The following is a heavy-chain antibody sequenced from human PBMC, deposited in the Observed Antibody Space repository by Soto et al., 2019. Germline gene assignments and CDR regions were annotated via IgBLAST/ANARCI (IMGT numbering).Heavy chain of an antibody. CDR2: IYPGDSDT. CDR3: ALHFWSGPYYYYGMDV. J-gene: IGHJ6*02. Sequence: GESLKISCKGSGYSFTSYWIGWVRQMPGKGLEWMGIIYPGDSDTRYSPSFQGQVTISADKSISTAYLQWSSLKASDTAMYYCALHFWSGPYYYYGMDVWGQGTTDTVSS. V-gene: IGHV5-51*01. D-gene: IGHD3-3*02. CDR1: GYSFTSYW.